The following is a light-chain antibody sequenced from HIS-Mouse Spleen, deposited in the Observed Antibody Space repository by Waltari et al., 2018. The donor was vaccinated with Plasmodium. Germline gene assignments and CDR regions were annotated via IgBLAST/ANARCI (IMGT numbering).Light chain of an antibody. CDR1: SSDVGGYNY. Sequence: QSALTQPRSVSGSPGQSVTISCTGTSSDVGGYNYVSWYQQHPGKATKLMIYDVSKRPSGVPDLSAVAKAGNTASLTIAGLQAEDEADYYCCSYAGSYTLVFGGGTKLTVL. V-gene: IGLV2-11*01. J-gene: IGLJ2*01. CDR3: CSYAGSYTLV. CDR2: DVS.